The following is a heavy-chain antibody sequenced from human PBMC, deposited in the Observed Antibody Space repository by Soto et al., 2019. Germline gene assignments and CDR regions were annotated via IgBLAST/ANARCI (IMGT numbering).Heavy chain of an antibody. CDR2: IIPIFGTA. D-gene: IGHD3-3*01. V-gene: IGHV1-69*13. Sequence: SVKVSCKASGGTFSSYAISWVRQAPGQGLEWMGGIIPIFGTANYAQKFQGRVTITADESTSTAYMELSSLRSEDTAVYYCASRGHDFWSGPFDYWGQGTLVTVSS. CDR3: ASRGHDFWSGPFDY. CDR1: GGTFSSYA. J-gene: IGHJ4*02.